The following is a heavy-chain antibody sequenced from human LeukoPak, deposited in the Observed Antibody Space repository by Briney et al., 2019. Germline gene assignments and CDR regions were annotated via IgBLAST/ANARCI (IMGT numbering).Heavy chain of an antibody. CDR2: TYYSGST. J-gene: IGHJ4*02. D-gene: IGHD5-18*01. CDR3: ARGSRGYSYG. V-gene: IGHV4-31*03. Sequence: ASQTMFLTCTVSVGDISSGRYYWSWLRQHPGMGLEWIGYTYYSGSTNSNPSLKSRVTISVDTSKNQFSLKLSSVTAADTAVYYCARGSRGYSYGWGQGTLVTVSS. CDR1: VGDISSGRYY.